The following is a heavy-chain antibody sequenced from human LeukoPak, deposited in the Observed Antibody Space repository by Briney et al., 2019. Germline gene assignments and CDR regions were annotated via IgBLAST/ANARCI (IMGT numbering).Heavy chain of an antibody. V-gene: IGHV3-7*03. CDR2: IKLDGSEK. J-gene: IGHJ4*02. CDR1: GFTFGKYW. CDR3: ARDQYDTWSRRGNFDS. Sequence: GGSLRLSCVASGFTFGKYWMSWVCQAPGKGLEWVANIKLDGSEKNYVDSVKGRFTISRDNTKNSLYLQMNNLRAEDTAVFYCARDQYDTWSRRGNFDSWGQGTLVIVSS. D-gene: IGHD3-3*01.